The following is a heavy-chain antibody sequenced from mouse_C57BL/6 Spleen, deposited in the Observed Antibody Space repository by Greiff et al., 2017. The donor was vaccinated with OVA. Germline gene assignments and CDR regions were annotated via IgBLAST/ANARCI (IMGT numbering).Heavy chain of an antibody. Sequence: ESGPGLVKPSQSLSLTCSVTGYSITSGYYWNWIRQFPGNKLEWMGYISYDGSNNYNPSPKNRISITRDTSKNQFFLKLNSVTTEDTATYYCARAVYYGYDDVFAYWGQGTLVTVSA. D-gene: IGHD2-2*01. J-gene: IGHJ3*01. CDR1: GYSITSGYY. CDR3: ARAVYYGYDDVFAY. CDR2: ISYDGSN. V-gene: IGHV3-6*01.